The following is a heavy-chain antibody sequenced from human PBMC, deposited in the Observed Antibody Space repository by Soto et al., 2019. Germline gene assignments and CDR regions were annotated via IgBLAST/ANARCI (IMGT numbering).Heavy chain of an antibody. Sequence: GGSLRLSCAASGFTFSSYAMSWVRQAPGKGLEWVSAISGSGGSTYYADSVKGRLTISRDNSKNTLYLQMNSLRAEDTAVYYCAKDPEMATMGEWFDPWGQGTLVTVSS. CDR2: ISGSGGST. CDR1: GFTFSSYA. J-gene: IGHJ5*02. V-gene: IGHV3-23*01. D-gene: IGHD3-16*01. CDR3: AKDPEMATMGEWFDP.